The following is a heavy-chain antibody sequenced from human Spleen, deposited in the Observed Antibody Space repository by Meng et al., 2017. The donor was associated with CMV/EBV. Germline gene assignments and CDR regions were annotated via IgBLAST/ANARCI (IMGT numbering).Heavy chain of an antibody. CDR1: GYPFPGYY. V-gene: IGHV1-2*02. J-gene: IGHJ4*02. D-gene: IGHD1-26*01. CDR2: IDPNSGGT. Sequence: SGYPFPGYYMHWVRQPPGQGLEWMGWIDPNSGGTNYAQKFQGRVTVTRDTSISTAYMELSRLRSDDTAVYYCAEGGGRGSSYSNLDYWGQGTLVTVSS. CDR3: AEGGGRGSSYSNLDY.